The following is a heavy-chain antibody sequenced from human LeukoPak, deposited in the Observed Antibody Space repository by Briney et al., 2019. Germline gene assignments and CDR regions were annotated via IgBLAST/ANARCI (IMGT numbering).Heavy chain of an antibody. J-gene: IGHJ4*02. CDR3: ARDSLSAFDY. CDR2: ISSSSSTI. V-gene: IGHV3-48*01. D-gene: IGHD6-25*01. Sequence: GGSLRLSCAASGFTFSSYSMNWVRQAPGKGLEWVSYISSSSSTIYYADSVKGRFTISRDNAKSSLYLQTNSLRAEDTAVYYCARDSLSAFDYWGQGTLVTVSS. CDR1: GFTFSSYS.